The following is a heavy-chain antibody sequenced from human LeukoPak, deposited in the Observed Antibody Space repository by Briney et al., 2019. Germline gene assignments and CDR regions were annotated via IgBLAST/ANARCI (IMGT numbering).Heavy chain of an antibody. J-gene: IGHJ4*02. D-gene: IGHD3-22*01. CDR3: ARTRQGYYDSSGYYDY. V-gene: IGHV1-69*04. CDR1: GGTFSSYA. CDR2: IIPILGIA. Sequence: GASVKVSCKASGGTFSSYAISWVRQAPGQGLEWVGRIIPILGIANYAQKFQGRVTITADKSTSTAYMELSSLRSEDTAVYYCARTRQGYYDSSGYYDYWGQGTLVTVSS.